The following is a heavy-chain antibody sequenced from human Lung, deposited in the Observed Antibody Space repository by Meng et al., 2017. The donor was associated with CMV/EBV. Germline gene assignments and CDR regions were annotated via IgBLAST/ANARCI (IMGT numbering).Heavy chain of an antibody. CDR1: GFTFSSYA. D-gene: IGHD2-2*01. CDR3: AKDKYGGYCSSTSCYVIFDY. V-gene: IGHV3-23*01. J-gene: IGHJ4*02. CDR2: ISGSGGST. Sequence: GESXKISCAASGFTFSSYAMSWVRQAPGKGLEWVSAISGSGGSTYYADSVKGRFTISRDNSKNTLYLQMNSLRAEDTAVYYCAKDKYGGYCSSTSCYVIFDYWXQGTXVTVSS.